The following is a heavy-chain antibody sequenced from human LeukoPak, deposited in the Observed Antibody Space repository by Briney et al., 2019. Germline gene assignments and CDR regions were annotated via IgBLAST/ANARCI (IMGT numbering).Heavy chain of an antibody. Sequence: ASVKVSCKASGYTFTSYYMHWVRQAPGQGLEWMGIINPSGGSTSYAQKFQGRVTMTRDMSTSTVYMELSSLRSEDTAVYYCARALGCSSTSCYSGFDYWGQGTLVTVSS. D-gene: IGHD2-2*01. CDR2: INPSGGST. CDR3: ARALGCSSTSCYSGFDY. J-gene: IGHJ4*02. CDR1: GYTFTSYY. V-gene: IGHV1-46*01.